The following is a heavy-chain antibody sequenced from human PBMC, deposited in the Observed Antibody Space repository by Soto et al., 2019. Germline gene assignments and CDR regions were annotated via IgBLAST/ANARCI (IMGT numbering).Heavy chain of an antibody. V-gene: IGHV4-59*01. J-gene: IGHJ5*02. CDR1: GGSISSYY. CDR2: IYYSGST. D-gene: IGHD3-10*01. Sequence: ETLSLTCTVAGGSISSYYWSWIRQPPGKGLEWIGYIYYSGSTNYNPSLKSRVTISVDTSKNQFSLKLSSVTAADPAVYYCARALSGTGYYYCSGSYLNPQLANWFDPWGQGTLVTVSS. CDR3: ARALSGTGYYYCSGSYLNPQLANWFDP.